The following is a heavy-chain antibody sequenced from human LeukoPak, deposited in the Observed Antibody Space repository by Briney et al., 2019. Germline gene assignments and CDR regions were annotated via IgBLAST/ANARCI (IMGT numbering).Heavy chain of an antibody. J-gene: IGHJ4*02. CDR1: GFIFSSSE. CDR2: ISSTGNTI. D-gene: IGHD5-24*01. CDR3: ARELVEMAAGDFDS. V-gene: IGHV3-48*03. Sequence: GGPLRLSCAASGFIFSSSEINWVRQAPGTGLEWISYISSTGNTIYYADSVKGRFTISRDKAKNSLYLQMNSLRAEDTAVYYCARELVEMAAGDFDSWGQGTLVTVSS.